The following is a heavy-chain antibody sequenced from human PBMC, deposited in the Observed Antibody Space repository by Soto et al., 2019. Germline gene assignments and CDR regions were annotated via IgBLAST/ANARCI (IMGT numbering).Heavy chain of an antibody. CDR2: IYYSAYSGTT. CDR1: GGSINSGGFY. CDR3: ARGHGNLDD. V-gene: IGHV4-31*03. J-gene: IGHJ4*02. Sequence: PSETLSLTCTVSGGSINSGGFYWTWIRQHPGKGLEWIGNIYYSAYSGTTYYNPSLKSRITISADTSKNQFSLRLSSVTAADTAGDYCARGHGNLDDWGQGTLVTVSS.